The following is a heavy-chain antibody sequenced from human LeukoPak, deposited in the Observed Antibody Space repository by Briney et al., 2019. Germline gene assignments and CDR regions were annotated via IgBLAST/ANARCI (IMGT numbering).Heavy chain of an antibody. CDR3: ARGRQLPYYFDY. CDR2: ISGSGGST. V-gene: IGHV3-23*01. D-gene: IGHD2-2*01. J-gene: IGHJ4*02. CDR1: GFTFSSYA. Sequence: GGSLRLSCAASGFTFSSYAMSWVRQAPGKGLEWVSAISGSGGSTYYADSVKGRFTISRDNAKNPLYLQMNSLRAEDTAVYYCARGRQLPYYFDYWGQGTLVTVSS.